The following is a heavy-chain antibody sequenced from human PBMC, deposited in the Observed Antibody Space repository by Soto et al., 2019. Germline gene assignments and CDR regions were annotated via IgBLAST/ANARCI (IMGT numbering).Heavy chain of an antibody. CDR3: ARDWHFDL. V-gene: IGHV3-33*01. Sequence: QVQLVESGGGVVQPGRSLRLSCAASAFTFSSYGMHWVRQAPGKGLEWVALIWYDASNKYYADSVKGRFTISRDNSKNTLYLEMNSLRAEDTAVYYCARDWHFDLWGRGTLVTVSS. J-gene: IGHJ2*01. CDR2: IWYDASNK. CDR1: AFTFSSYG.